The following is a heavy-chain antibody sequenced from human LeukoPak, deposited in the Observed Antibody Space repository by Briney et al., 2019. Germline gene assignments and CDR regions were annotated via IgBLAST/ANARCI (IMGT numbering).Heavy chain of an antibody. CDR1: GFTFDDYG. D-gene: IGHD2-21*02. CDR3: ARDQACGGDCYSGVYFDY. J-gene: IGHJ4*02. CDR2: INWNGGST. Sequence: RGSLRLSCAASGFTFDDYGMSWVRQAPGKGLEWVSGINWNGGSTGYADSVKGRFTISRDNAKNSLYLQMNSLRAEDTALYYCARDQACGGDCYSGVYFDYWGQGTLVTVSS. V-gene: IGHV3-20*04.